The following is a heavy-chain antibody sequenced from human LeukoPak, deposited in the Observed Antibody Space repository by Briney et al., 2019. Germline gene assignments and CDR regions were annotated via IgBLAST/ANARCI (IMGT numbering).Heavy chain of an antibody. V-gene: IGHV1-18*04. CDR1: GYTFTTYG. D-gene: IGHD5-18*01. CDR3: ARGFWRYSYGSGY. CDR2: ISPYNENT. Sequence: ASVKVSCKASGYTFTTYGISWVRQAHGQGLEWMGWISPYNENTHYAQKFQGRVIMTTDTSTTTAYMELRSLRSDDTALYFCARGFWRYSYGSGYWGQGTLVTVSS. J-gene: IGHJ4*02.